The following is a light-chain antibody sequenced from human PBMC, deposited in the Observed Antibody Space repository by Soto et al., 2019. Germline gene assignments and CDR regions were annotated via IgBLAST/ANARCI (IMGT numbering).Light chain of an antibody. CDR2: EVS. CDR1: SRDVGGYNY. V-gene: IGLV2-14*01. J-gene: IGLJ2*01. CDR3: SSYTGSSTLL. Sequence: QSALTQPASVSGSPGQSITISCTGTSRDVGGYNYVSWYHQHPGKAPKLMIYEVSNRPSGVSNRFSGSKSGKTASLTISGLQAEDEGDDYCSSYTGSSTLLFGGGTKLTVL.